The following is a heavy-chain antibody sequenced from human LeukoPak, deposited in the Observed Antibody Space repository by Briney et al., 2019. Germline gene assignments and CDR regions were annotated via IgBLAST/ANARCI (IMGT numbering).Heavy chain of an antibody. CDR2: IHYSAST. J-gene: IGHJ4*02. V-gene: IGHV4-30-4*08. CDR3: ARKFDTYYFDY. CDR1: GGSISSGDYY. D-gene: IGHD3-10*01. Sequence: SETLSLTCAVSGGSISSGDYYWSWIRQPPGKGLEWIGYIHYSASTYYSPSHKSRVTMSVDTYKNQFSLKLSSVTAADTAVYYCARKFDTYYFDYWGQGTLVTVSS.